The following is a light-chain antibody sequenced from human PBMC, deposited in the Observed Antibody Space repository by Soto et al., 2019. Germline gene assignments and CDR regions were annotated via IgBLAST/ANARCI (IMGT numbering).Light chain of an antibody. CDR2: DAS. CDR3: QQRSNWPPWT. Sequence: LSLSPGERATLSCRASQSVSSYLAWYQQKPGQAPRLLIYDASNRATGIPARFSGSGSGTDFTLTISSLEPEDFAVYYCQQRSNWPPWTFGQGTKVEIK. J-gene: IGKJ1*01. V-gene: IGKV3-11*01. CDR1: QSVSSY.